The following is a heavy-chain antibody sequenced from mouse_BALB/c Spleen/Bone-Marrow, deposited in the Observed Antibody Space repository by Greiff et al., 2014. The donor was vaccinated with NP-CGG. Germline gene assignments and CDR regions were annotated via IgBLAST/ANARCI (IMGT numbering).Heavy chain of an antibody. Sequence: EVMLVESGAELVKPGASVKLSCTASGFNIKDTYMHWVKQRPEQGLEWIGRIDPANGNTKYDPKFQGKATITADTSSNTAYLQLSSLTSEDTAVYYCARGYDGFAYWAKGLWSLSLQ. CDR3: ARGYDGFAY. CDR2: IDPANGNT. V-gene: IGHV14-3*02. CDR1: GFNIKDTY. J-gene: IGHJ3*01. D-gene: IGHD2-2*01.